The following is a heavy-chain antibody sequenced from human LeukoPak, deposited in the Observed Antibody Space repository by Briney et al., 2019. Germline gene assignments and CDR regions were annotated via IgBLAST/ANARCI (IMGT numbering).Heavy chain of an antibody. CDR1: DDSFSSHY. CDR3: ARDLVTVTKGFDI. V-gene: IGHV4-59*11. D-gene: IGHD4-17*01. CDR2: ISYIGST. J-gene: IGHJ3*02. Sequence: PSETLCLTCAVSDDSFSSHYWTWIRQPPGKGLEWIGYISYIGSTNYNPSLKSRVTISIDTSKNQFSLKLTSVTAADTAVYYCARDLVTVTKGFDIWGQGTVVSVSS.